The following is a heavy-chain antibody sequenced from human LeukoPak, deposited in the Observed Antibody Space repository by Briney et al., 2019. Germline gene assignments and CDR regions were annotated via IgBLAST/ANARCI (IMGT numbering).Heavy chain of an antibody. CDR1: EFSFNTYS. CDR3: ARDYYDSSGSSWFDP. D-gene: IGHD3-22*01. J-gene: IGHJ5*02. V-gene: IGHV3-21*06. CDR2: ISSSSSYI. Sequence: PGGSLRLSCAASEFSFNTYSMNWLRQAPGKGLEWVSSISSSSSYIYYADSEKGRSTISSDNDKNSLFLEMTSPTADDTAVYYCARDYYDSSGSSWFDPWGQGTLVTVSS.